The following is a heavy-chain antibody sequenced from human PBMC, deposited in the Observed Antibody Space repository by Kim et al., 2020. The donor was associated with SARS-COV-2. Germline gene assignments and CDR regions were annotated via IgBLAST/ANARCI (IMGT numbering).Heavy chain of an antibody. J-gene: IGHJ3*01. D-gene: IGHD3-22*01. Sequence: SETLSLTCTVSGGSINNGDYYWSWIRQSPAKGLEWIAYIYNTGSTYYNPSLKSRVSISVDTSNNQFSLKFSSMTAADTAVYYCARGGYDSRGYGSDTFDVWGRGTMVTVSS. CDR1: GGSINNGDYY. CDR3: ARGGYDSRGYGSDTFDV. V-gene: IGHV4-30-4*01. CDR2: IYNTGST.